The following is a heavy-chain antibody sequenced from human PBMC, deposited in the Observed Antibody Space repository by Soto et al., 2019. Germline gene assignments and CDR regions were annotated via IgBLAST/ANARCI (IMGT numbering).Heavy chain of an antibody. CDR2: IGHDGSSE. CDR1: GFNFRNYG. Sequence: QVKLLESGGGVVQPGTSLRLSCAASGFNFRNYGMNWVRQAPGKGLEWVAVIGHDGSSEKYADSVKGRITISRDDSKKTLYLHMNSQRVEDKAVYYCARGGYSSGWPHLDQWGQGTLVTVSS. J-gene: IGHJ4*02. D-gene: IGHD5-18*01. V-gene: IGHV3-33*01. CDR3: ARGGYSSGWPHLDQ.